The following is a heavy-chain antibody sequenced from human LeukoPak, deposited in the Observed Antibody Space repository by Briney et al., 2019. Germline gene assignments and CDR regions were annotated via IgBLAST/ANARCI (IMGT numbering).Heavy chain of an antibody. CDR2: IYTSGST. J-gene: IGHJ5*02. V-gene: IGHV4-4*07. CDR1: GGSISSYY. D-gene: IGHD2-15*01. Sequence: PSETLSLTCTVSGGSISSYYWSWIRQPAGKGLEWIGRIYTSGSTNYNPSLKSRVTMSVDTSKNQFSLKLSSVTAADTAVYYSARDLRYWSGGSCYSNWFDPWGQGTLVTVSS. CDR3: ARDLRYWSGGSCYSNWFDP.